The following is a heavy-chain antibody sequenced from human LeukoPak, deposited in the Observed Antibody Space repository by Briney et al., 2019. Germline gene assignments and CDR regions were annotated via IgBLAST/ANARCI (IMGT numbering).Heavy chain of an antibody. CDR1: GLSLCSYY. D-gene: IGHD3-3*01. Sequence: SAEPVSLPCSVCGLSLCSYYGLWLRHPAGKALEWIGRIYTSEITNYNPSLKSRVTMSVDTSKSQFSLKLSSVTDADTGVYYCARAPTTIFGVVRAFDIWGQGTMVTVS. V-gene: IGHV4-4*07. CDR3: ARAPTTIFGVVRAFDI. J-gene: IGHJ3*02. CDR2: IYTSEIT.